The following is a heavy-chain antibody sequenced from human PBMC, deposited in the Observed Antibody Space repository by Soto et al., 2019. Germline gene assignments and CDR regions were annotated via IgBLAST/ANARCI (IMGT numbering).Heavy chain of an antibody. CDR1: GGTFSSYA. CDR3: ARGADLSYCGGDCKPHD. Sequence: QVQLVQSGAEVKKPGSSVKVSCKASGGTFSSYAISWVRQAPGHGLEWLGGILPIFGTANYAQKFQGSGTTTADESTSTAYMELSSLRAEDTAVYYCARGADLSYCGGDCKPHDWGQGTLVTVSS. D-gene: IGHD2-21*02. CDR2: ILPIFGTA. J-gene: IGHJ4*02. V-gene: IGHV1-69*01.